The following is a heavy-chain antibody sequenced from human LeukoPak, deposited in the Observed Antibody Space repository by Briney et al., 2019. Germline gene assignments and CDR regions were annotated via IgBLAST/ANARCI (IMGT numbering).Heavy chain of an antibody. J-gene: IGHJ3*02. V-gene: IGHV4-61*02. Sequence: SQTLSLTCTVSGGSISSGSYYWSWIRQPAGKGLEWIARIYTSGSTNYNPSLKSRVTISVDTSKNQFSLKLSSVTAADTAVDYCATDLFGVVVPAASDAFDIWGQGTMVTVSS. D-gene: IGHD2-2*01. CDR1: GGSISSGSYY. CDR3: ATDLFGVVVPAASDAFDI. CDR2: IYTSGST.